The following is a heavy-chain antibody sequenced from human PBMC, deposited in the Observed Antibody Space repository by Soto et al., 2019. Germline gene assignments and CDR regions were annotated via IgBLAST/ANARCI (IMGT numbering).Heavy chain of an antibody. D-gene: IGHD6-19*01. CDR3: VGGTGWLIEF. V-gene: IGHV3-7*01. CDR1: GFTFGNFW. CDR2: IKQDGSEK. Sequence: VVFLRHPWGASGFTFGNFWVNWVRQAPGKGLAWVANIKQDGSEKNSVDSVKGRFTISRDNTKGSLYLQMNSLRAEVSAVYYCVGGTGWLIEFSGQGILVTGSS. J-gene: IGHJ4*02.